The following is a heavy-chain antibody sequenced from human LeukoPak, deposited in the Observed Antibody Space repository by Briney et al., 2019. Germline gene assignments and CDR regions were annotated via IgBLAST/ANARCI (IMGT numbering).Heavy chain of an antibody. CDR1: GGSITSSKW. J-gene: IGHJ3*02. CDR2: SYHSGST. D-gene: IGHD2/OR15-2a*01. V-gene: IGHV4-4*02. Sequence: PSETLSLTCAVSGGSITSSKWWTWVRQPPGKGLEWIGESYHSGSTNYNPSLRSRVTISVDKSKKQFSLKLSSVTAADTAVYYCARLSPDGFDIWGQGTVVTVFS. CDR3: ARLSPDGFDI.